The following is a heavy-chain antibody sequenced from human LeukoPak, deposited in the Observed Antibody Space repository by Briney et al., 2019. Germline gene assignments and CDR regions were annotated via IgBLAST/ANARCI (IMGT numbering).Heavy chain of an antibody. J-gene: IGHJ4*02. CDR2: IYYSGST. CDR1: GGSISSYY. Sequence: SSETLSLTCTVSGGSISSYYWSWIRQPPGKGLEWIGYIYYSGSTNYNPSLKSRVTISVDTSKNQFSLKLSSVTAADTAVYYCARGRLVRGYYFDYWGQGTLVTVSS. CDR3: ARGRLVRGYYFDY. D-gene: IGHD6-19*01. V-gene: IGHV4-59*01.